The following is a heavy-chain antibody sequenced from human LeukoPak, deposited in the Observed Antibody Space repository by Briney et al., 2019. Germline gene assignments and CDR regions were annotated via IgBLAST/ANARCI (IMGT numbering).Heavy chain of an antibody. J-gene: IGHJ4*02. CDR2: IYHSGST. V-gene: IGHV4-59*01. CDR1: GGSISTCY. Sequence: KPSETLSLTCTVSGGSISTCYWSWIRQPPGKGLEWIGYIYHSGSTKYNPSLKSRVTISVDTSQNQFSLKLSSVTAADTAVYYCARDGYSGSDALWGQGTLVTVSS. D-gene: IGHD5-12*01. CDR3: ARDGYSGSDAL.